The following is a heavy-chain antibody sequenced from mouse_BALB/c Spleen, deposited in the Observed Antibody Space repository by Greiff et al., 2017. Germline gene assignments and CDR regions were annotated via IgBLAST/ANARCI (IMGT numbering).Heavy chain of an antibody. D-gene: IGHD2-4*01. Sequence: EVKVEESGPGLVKTSQSLSLTCSVTGYSITSGYYWNWIRQFPGNKLEWMGYISYDGSNNYNPSLKNRISITRDTSKNQFFLKLNSVTTEDTATYYCAREGIYYDYDGLFAYWGQGTLVTVSA. J-gene: IGHJ3*01. V-gene: IGHV3-6*02. CDR2: ISYDGSN. CDR1: GYSITSGYY. CDR3: AREGIYYDYDGLFAY.